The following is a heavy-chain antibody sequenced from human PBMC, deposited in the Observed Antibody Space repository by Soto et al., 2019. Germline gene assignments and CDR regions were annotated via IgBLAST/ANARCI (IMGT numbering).Heavy chain of an antibody. CDR1: GYTFTSYG. Sequence: GASVKVSCKASGYTFTSYGSHWVRQAPGQRLEWMGWINAANGDTKYSPKFQGRVTITRDTSASTAYMELSSLRSEDTAVYYCVRRHVSATGIDWFGPWGQGTLVPISS. J-gene: IGHJ5*02. V-gene: IGHV1-3*01. CDR3: VRRHVSATGIDWFGP. CDR2: INAANGDT. D-gene: IGHD6-13*01.